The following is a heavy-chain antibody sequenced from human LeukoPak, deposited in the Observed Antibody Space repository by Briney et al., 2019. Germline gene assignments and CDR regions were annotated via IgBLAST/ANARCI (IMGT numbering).Heavy chain of an antibody. V-gene: IGHV1-46*01. Sequence: ASVTVSCKASEYTFTSNYMHWVRQAPGQGLEWMGIINPSGGSTSNAQKFQGRVTMTRDTSTSTVYMELSSLRSEDTAVYYCARETLRSRTFDYWGQGTLVTVSS. J-gene: IGHJ4*02. CDR2: INPSGGST. CDR1: EYTFTSNY. D-gene: IGHD1-26*01. CDR3: ARETLRSRTFDY.